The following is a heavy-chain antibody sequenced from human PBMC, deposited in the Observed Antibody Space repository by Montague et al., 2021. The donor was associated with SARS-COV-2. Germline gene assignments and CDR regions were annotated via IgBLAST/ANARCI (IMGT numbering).Heavy chain of an antibody. CDR1: GFTIGDTY. D-gene: IGHD2-8*02. J-gene: IGHJ4*02. CDR3: ARNYWFYFDY. V-gene: IGHV3-7*01. CDR2: INRDGSRR. Sequence: SLRLSCAASGFTIGDTYMTWVRQAPGKGLEWVAKINRDGSRRDYVDSVKGRFTISRDNAKNSLYLQLDSLRAEDTAVYYCARNYWFYFDYWGQGTLATVSS.